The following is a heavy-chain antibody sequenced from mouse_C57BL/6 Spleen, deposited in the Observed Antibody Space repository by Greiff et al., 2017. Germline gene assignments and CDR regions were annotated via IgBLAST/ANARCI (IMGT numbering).Heavy chain of an antibody. Sequence: EVQLVESGPELVKPGASVKISCKASGYSFTGYYMNWVKQSPEKSLEWIGEINPSTGGTTYNQKFKAKATMTVDKSSSTAYMQLKSLTSEDSAVYYCAPVVATRFAYWGQGTLVTVSA. D-gene: IGHD1-1*01. CDR1: GYSFTGYY. CDR2: INPSTGGT. CDR3: APVVATRFAY. V-gene: IGHV1-42*01. J-gene: IGHJ3*01.